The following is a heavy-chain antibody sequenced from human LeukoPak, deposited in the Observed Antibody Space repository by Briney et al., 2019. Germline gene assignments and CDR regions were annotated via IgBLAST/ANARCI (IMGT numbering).Heavy chain of an antibody. V-gene: IGHV3-30-3*01. J-gene: IGHJ4*02. CDR1: GFTFSSYA. CDR3: ATTYGSGSYYDY. Sequence: GRSLRLSCAASGFTFSSYAMHWVRQAPGKGLEWVAVISYDGSNKYYADSVKGRFTISRDNSKNTLYLQMNSLRAEDTAVYYCATTYGSGSYYDYWGQGTLVTVSS. D-gene: IGHD3-10*01. CDR2: ISYDGSNK.